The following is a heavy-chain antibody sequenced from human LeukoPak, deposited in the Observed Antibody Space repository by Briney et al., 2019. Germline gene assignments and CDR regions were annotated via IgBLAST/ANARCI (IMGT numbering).Heavy chain of an antibody. CDR3: ARQGSGTPDY. CDR2: ITSTASAI. CDR1: GFTFSSYS. Sequence: GGSLRLSCAASGFTFSSYSVNWVRQAPGKGLEWVSHITSTASAIYYADSVRGRFTMSRDNARNTVYLQMNSLRVEDTAVYYCARQGSGTPDYWGQGPLVTVSS. V-gene: IGHV3-48*01. J-gene: IGHJ4*02. D-gene: IGHD3-10*01.